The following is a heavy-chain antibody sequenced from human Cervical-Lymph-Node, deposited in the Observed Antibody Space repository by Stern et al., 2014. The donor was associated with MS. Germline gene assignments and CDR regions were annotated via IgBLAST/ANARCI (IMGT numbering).Heavy chain of an antibody. CDR3: ARYRYYDRRGFDY. J-gene: IGHJ4*02. Sequence: QLQLQESGPGLVKPSQTLSLTCTVSGGSISSVGYYWSWIRQHPVKGLEGIGYISHSGNNYYSPSLKSRVTISIDTSRNQFSLKLSSVTAADTAVYYCARYRYYDRRGFDYWGQGTLVTVSS. V-gene: IGHV4-31*03. D-gene: IGHD3-10*02. CDR1: GGSISSVGYY. CDR2: ISHSGNN.